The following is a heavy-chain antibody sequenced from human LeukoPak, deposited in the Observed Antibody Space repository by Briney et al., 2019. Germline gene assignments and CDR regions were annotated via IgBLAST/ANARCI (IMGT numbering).Heavy chain of an antibody. CDR3: AIWTSGNY. V-gene: IGHV3-7*01. J-gene: IGHJ4*02. Sequence: PGGSLRLSCVASGFTFSHYGMHWVRQAPGKGLEWVANMDPTGSQKRYVDSVRGRFTISKDNPGASLYLDMHSLRAEDTAIYYCAIWTSGNYWGQGTLVTVSS. CDR2: MDPTGSQK. D-gene: IGHD1-1*01. CDR1: GFTFSHYG.